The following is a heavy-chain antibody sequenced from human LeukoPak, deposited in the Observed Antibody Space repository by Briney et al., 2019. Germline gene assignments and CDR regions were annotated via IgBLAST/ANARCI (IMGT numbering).Heavy chain of an antibody. CDR2: INLSGGGT. CDR1: EYPFINYY. J-gene: IGHJ4*02. Sequence: GASVKVSCKASEYPFINYYMHWVRQAPGQGLEWMGIINLSGGGTSHAQKFQGGVTMNRDTSTTTVYMELSSLRSEDTAVYYCAGSSVERQQLARFDYWGQGTLVTVSS. CDR3: AGSSVERQQLARFDY. D-gene: IGHD6-13*01. V-gene: IGHV1-46*01.